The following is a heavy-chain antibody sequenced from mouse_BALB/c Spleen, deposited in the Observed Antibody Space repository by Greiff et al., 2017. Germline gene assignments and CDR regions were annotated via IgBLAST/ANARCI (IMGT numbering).Heavy chain of an antibody. CDR1: GYSFTSYW. Sequence: VQLQQSGTVLARPGASVKMSCKASGYSFTSYWMHWVKQRPGQGLEWIGAIYPGNSDTSYNQKFKGKAKLTAVTSASTAYMELSSLTNEDSAVYYCARGDWRYGAMDYWGQGTSVTVSS. V-gene: IGHV1-5*01. J-gene: IGHJ4*01. D-gene: IGHD2-14*01. CDR2: IYPGNSDT. CDR3: ARGDWRYGAMDY.